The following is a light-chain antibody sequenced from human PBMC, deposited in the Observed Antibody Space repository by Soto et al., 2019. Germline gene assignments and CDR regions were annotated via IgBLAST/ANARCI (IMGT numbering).Light chain of an antibody. CDR3: QQSYSTPPVT. V-gene: IGKV1-39*01. CDR1: QSISSY. Sequence: DIQMTQSPSSLSASVGHRVTITCRASQSISSYLNWYQQKPGKAPKLLIYAASSLQSGVPSRFSGSGSGTDFTLTISSLQPEDFATYYCQQSYSTPPVTFGQGTKVEIK. J-gene: IGKJ1*01. CDR2: AAS.